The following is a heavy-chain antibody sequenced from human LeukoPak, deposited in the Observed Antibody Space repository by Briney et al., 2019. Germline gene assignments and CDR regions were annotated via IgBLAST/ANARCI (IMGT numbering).Heavy chain of an antibody. J-gene: IGHJ2*01. CDR2: IYSSGNT. CDR3: ARGQYHLLYWYFDL. V-gene: IGHV4-4*07. CDR1: GGSISSYY. Sequence: SETLSLTCTVSGGSISSYYWSWIRQPAGKGLEWIGRIYSSGNTNYNPSLKSRVTMSVDTSKNQFSLKLSSVTAADTAMYYCARGQYHLLYWYFDLWGRGTLVTVSS. D-gene: IGHD2-2*01.